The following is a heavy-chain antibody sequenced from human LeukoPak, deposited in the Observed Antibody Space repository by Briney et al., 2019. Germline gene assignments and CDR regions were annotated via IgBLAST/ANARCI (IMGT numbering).Heavy chain of an antibody. J-gene: IGHJ4*02. CDR3: ARDTANYYYDSSGYYFDY. CDR2: INPSGGST. CDR1: GYTFTSYF. V-gene: IGHV1-46*01. D-gene: IGHD3-22*01. Sequence: ASVKVSCKASGYTFTSYFMHWVRQAPGKGLDWMGIINPSGGSTSYAQKFQGRVTMTRDTSTSTVYMELSSLRSEDTAVYYCARDTANYYYDSSGYYFDYWGQGTLVTVSS.